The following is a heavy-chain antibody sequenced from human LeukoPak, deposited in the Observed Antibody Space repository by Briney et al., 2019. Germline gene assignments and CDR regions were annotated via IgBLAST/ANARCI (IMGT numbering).Heavy chain of an antibody. J-gene: IGHJ1*01. CDR3: ARSSIAAPRHKEYFQH. D-gene: IGHD6-6*01. V-gene: IGHV3-64*01. CDR1: GFTFSSYA. Sequence: GGSLRLSCAASGFTFSSYAMHWVRQAPGKGLEYVSAISSNGGSTYYANSVKGRFTISRDNSKNTLYLQMGSLRAEDMAVYYCARSSIAAPRHKEYFQHWGQGTLVTVSS. CDR2: ISSNGGST.